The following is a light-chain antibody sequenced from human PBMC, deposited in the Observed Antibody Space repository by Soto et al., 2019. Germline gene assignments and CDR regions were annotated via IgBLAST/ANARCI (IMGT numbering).Light chain of an antibody. CDR2: GAS. CDR1: QSVSSN. CDR3: QQYNNCPPWT. J-gene: IGKJ1*01. V-gene: IGKV3-15*01. Sequence: EIVMTQSPATLSVSPGERATLSCRASQSVSSNLAWYQQKPGQAPRLLIYGASTRATGIPARFSGSGSGKELTLTISGLQSEDFAVYYCQQYNNCPPWTFGQGTKVEIK.